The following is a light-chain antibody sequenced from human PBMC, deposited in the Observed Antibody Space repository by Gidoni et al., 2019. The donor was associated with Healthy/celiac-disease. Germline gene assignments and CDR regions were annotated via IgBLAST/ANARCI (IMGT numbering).Light chain of an antibody. Sequence: QSALTQPASVSGSPVQSITISCTGTSSDVGGYNYVSWYQQHPGKAHKLMSYEVSNRPSGVYNRCSGAKSGNTASLTISGLQAEDEADYYCSSYTSSSTRVFGGGTKLTVL. V-gene: IGLV2-14*01. J-gene: IGLJ3*02. CDR1: SSDVGGYNY. CDR3: SSYTSSSTRV. CDR2: EVS.